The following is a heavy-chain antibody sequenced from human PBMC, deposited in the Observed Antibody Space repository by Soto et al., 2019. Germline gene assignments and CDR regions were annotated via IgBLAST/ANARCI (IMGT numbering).Heavy chain of an antibody. J-gene: IGHJ3*02. CDR2: IYYSGST. V-gene: IGHV4-59*01. D-gene: IGHD1-26*01. CDR1: GGSISSYY. CDR3: ARGKVGATRNDAFDI. Sequence: SETLSLTCTVSGGSISSYYWSWIRQPPGKGLEWIGYIYYSGSTNYNPSLESRVTISVDPSKNQISLKLSSVTAADTAVYYCARGKVGATRNDAFDIWGQGTMVAVSS.